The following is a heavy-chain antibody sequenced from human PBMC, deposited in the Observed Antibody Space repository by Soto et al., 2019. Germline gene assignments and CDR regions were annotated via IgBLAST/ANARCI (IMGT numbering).Heavy chain of an antibody. CDR2: IKSKTDGGTA. CDR3: TTDLLVVVVAATEIDY. D-gene: IGHD2-15*01. J-gene: IGHJ4*02. Sequence: EVQLVESGGGLVKPGGSLRLSCAASGFTFSNAWMNWVRQAPGKGLEWVGRIKSKTDGGTADYAAPVKGRFTISRDDSKNTLYLQMNSLKTEDTAVYYCTTDLLVVVVAATEIDYWGQGTLVTVSS. CDR1: GFTFSNAW. V-gene: IGHV3-15*07.